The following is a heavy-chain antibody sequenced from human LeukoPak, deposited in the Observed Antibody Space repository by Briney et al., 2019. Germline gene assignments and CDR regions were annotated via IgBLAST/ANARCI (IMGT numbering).Heavy chain of an antibody. D-gene: IGHD1-26*01. J-gene: IGHJ5*02. Sequence: ASVKVSCKASGYTFTGYYMHWVRQAPGQGLEWMGWINPNSGGTNYAQKFQGRVTMTRDTSISTAYMELSRLRSDDTAVYYCARDEGEWELLYNWFDPWGQGTLVTASS. V-gene: IGHV1-2*02. CDR3: ARDEGEWELLYNWFDP. CDR2: INPNSGGT. CDR1: GYTFTGYY.